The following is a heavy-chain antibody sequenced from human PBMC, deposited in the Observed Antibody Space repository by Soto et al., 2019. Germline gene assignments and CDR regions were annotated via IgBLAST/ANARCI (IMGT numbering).Heavy chain of an antibody. V-gene: IGHV3-23*01. D-gene: IGHD2-15*01. Sequence: EVQLLESGGGLVQPGGSLRLSCAPSGFTFGSYAMSWVRQAPGKGLAWVSAISGSGGSTYYADSVKGRFTISRDNSKNTLYLQMNSLRAEDTAVYYCAKAASGCSGGSCYSGTSSWGQGTLVTVSS. CDR1: GFTFGSYA. J-gene: IGHJ5*02. CDR3: AKAASGCSGGSCYSGTSS. CDR2: ISGSGGST.